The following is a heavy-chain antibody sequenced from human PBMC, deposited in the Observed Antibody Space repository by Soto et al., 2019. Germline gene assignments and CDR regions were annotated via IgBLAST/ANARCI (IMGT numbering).Heavy chain of an antibody. J-gene: IGHJ6*02. D-gene: IGHD3-9*01. V-gene: IGHV3-23*01. CDR2: IRASGGST. CDR3: ARDKPFDILTGSYGMDV. CDR1: GFTFSSYA. Sequence: GGSLRLSCAASGFTFSSYAMTWVRQAPGKGLEWVSTIRASGGSTYYADSVKGRFTISRDNSMNTLFLHMNSLRAEDTAVYYSARDKPFDILTGSYGMDVWGQGTTVTVSS.